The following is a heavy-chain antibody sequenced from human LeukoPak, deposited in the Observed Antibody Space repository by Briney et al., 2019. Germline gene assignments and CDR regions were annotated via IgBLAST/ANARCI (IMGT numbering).Heavy chain of an antibody. V-gene: IGHV1-69*13. CDR1: GGTFSSYA. CDR2: IIPIFGTA. J-gene: IGHJ4*02. CDR3: ARVAKRGYSYGYRGFDY. Sequence: EASVKVSCKASGGTFSSYAISWVRQAPGQGLEWMGGIIPIFGTANYAQKFQGRVTITADESTSTAYMELSSLRSEDTAVYYCARVAKRGYSYGYRGFDYWGQGTLVTVSS. D-gene: IGHD5-18*01.